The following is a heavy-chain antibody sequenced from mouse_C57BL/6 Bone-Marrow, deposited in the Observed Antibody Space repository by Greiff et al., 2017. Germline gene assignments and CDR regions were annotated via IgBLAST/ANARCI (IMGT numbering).Heavy chain of an antibody. D-gene: IGHD1-1*01. CDR3: ARSGLRYPAWFAY. CDR1: GYTFTSYW. J-gene: IGHJ3*01. Sequence: VQVVESGAELVKPGASVTLSCKASGYTFTSYWMHWVKQRPGQGLEWIGMIHPNSGSTNYNEKFKSKATLTVDKSSSTAYMQLSSLTSEDSAVYDCARSGLRYPAWFAYWGQGTLVTVSA. CDR2: IHPNSGST. V-gene: IGHV1-64*01.